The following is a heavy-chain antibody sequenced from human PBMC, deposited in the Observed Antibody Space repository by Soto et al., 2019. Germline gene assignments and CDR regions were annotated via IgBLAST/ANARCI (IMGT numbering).Heavy chain of an antibody. V-gene: IGHV4-39*01. CDR1: GDSIRSSSGY. D-gene: IGHD3-22*01. Sequence: QLQLQVSGTGLVKPSETLSLTCAVSGDSIRSSSGYWAWIRQTPGKGLELIGSIYYSGSIVNSGSTSYNPSLKSRVTISVDTSKNPLSLKLRSVTAADTAVFYCARPVVADYYFDNWGQGTLVTVSS. CDR3: ARPVVADYYFDN. CDR2: IYYSGSIVNSGST. J-gene: IGHJ4*02.